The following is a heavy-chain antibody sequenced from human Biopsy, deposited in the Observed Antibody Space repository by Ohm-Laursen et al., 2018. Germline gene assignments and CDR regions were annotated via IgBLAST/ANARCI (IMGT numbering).Heavy chain of an antibody. CDR2: MIPSSGKT. D-gene: IGHD6-6*01. CDR1: GYSFSTYD. J-gene: IGHJ5*02. Sequence: ASVKVSCNASGYSFSTYDVNWVRQARGQGLEWMGWMIPSSGKTGYAQRFQGRVTLTMNTSISTAYMELSGLGSEDTAVYFCARGYSRRVSIFEASIYWFDTWGQGTLVTVSS. V-gene: IGHV1-8*01. CDR3: ARGYSRRVSIFEASIYWFDT.